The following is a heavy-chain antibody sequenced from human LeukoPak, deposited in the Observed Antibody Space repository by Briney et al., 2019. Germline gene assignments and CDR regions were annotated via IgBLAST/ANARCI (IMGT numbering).Heavy chain of an antibody. CDR3: ARPPGTGNYGWFDP. J-gene: IGHJ5*01. V-gene: IGHV4-59*08. CDR2: VSYSGST. D-gene: IGHD1-7*01. Sequence: PSETLSLTCTVSDDSISTFYWSWIRQPPGKGLEWMGYVSYSGSTKYNPSLKSRITISSDTSKSQLSLKVNSVTAADTAVYYCARPPGTGNYGWFDPWGQGTLVIVSS. CDR1: DDSISTFY.